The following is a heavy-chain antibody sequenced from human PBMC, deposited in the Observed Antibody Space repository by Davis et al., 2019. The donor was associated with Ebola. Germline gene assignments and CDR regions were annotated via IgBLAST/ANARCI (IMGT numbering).Heavy chain of an antibody. V-gene: IGHV3-9*01. D-gene: IGHD3-3*01. Sequence: LKISCAASGFTFDDYAMHWVQQAPGKGLEWVSGISRNSGSIGYADSVKGRFTISRDNAKNSLYLQMNSLRAEDTALYYCAKEGTIFGVVGGMDVWGQGTTVTVSS. J-gene: IGHJ6*02. CDR2: ISRNSGSI. CDR3: AKEGTIFGVVGGMDV. CDR1: GFTFDDYA.